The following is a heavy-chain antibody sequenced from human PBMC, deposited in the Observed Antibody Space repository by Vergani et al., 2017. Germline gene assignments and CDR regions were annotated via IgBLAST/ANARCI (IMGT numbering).Heavy chain of an antibody. D-gene: IGHD6-13*01. Sequence: QVQLQQWGAGLLKPSETLSLTCAVYGGSFSGYYWSWIRQPPGTGLEWMGEINHSGSTNYNPSLTSRVTISVDTSKNQFALKLSSVTAADTAVYYCARGGGEAAEGDWGQGTLVTVSS. CDR1: GGSFSGYY. V-gene: IGHV4-34*01. CDR3: ARGGGEAAEGD. J-gene: IGHJ4*02. CDR2: INHSGST.